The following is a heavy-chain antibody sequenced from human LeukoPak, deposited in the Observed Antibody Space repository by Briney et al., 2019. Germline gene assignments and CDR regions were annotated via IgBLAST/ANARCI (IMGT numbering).Heavy chain of an antibody. CDR2: ISAYNGNA. J-gene: IGHJ5*02. CDR3: ARDQRGYCSSTSCPDPYWFDP. D-gene: IGHD2-2*01. CDR1: GYTYTSYG. Sequence: GASVKVSCKASGYTYTSYGINWVRQAPGQGLEWMGWISAYNGNANYAQKLQGRVTMTTDTSTSTAYMELSSLRSEDTAVYYCARDQRGYCSSTSCPDPYWFDPWGQGTLVTVSS. V-gene: IGHV1-18*04.